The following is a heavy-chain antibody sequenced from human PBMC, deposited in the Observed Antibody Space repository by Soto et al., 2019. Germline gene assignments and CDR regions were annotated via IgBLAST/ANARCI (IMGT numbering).Heavy chain of an antibody. D-gene: IGHD1-1*01. CDR3: AKGFNWSRVAY. V-gene: IGHV3-53*01. CDR1: GFTVSNTY. J-gene: IGHJ4*02. Sequence: PGGSLSLSCEVSGFTVSNTYMSWIRRAPGKGLEWVSIMWVGGSTYYADSVKGRFTISKDNSKTTVSLQMNSLTAEDTALYYCAKGFNWSRVAYWGQGALVTVSS. CDR2: MWVGGST.